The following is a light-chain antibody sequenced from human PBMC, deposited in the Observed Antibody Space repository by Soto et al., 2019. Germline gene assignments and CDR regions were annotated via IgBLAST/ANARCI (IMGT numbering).Light chain of an antibody. V-gene: IGKV3-20*01. Sequence: EIVLTQSPGTLYLSPGERATLSCRASEGISSSYLAWYQQRPGQAPRLLIHDASARAAGVPDRFTGSGSGTAFTLTISRLEPDDFAVYYCQLYGDAGTFGQGTKVDI. CDR1: EGISSSY. CDR2: DAS. CDR3: QLYGDAGT. J-gene: IGKJ1*01.